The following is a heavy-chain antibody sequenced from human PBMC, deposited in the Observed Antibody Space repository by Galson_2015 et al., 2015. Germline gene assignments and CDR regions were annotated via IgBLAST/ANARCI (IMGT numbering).Heavy chain of an antibody. V-gene: IGHV3-48*03. CDR2: ITGSGTNI. CDR3: ARGGSCSGGTCYLFNAFDT. CDR1: GITFSSYE. Sequence: SLRLSCAVSGITFSSYEMNWVRQAPGKGLEWVSYITGSGTNIYYADSVKGRFTISRDNAKNSLYLQMNSLRAEDTAVYYCARGGSCSGGTCYLFNAFDTWGQGTVVTVSS. D-gene: IGHD2-15*01. J-gene: IGHJ3*02.